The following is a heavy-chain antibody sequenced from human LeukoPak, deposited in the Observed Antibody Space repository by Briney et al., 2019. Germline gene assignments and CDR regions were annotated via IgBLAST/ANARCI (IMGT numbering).Heavy chain of an antibody. V-gene: IGHV4-39*07. CDR2: IFYDGST. D-gene: IGHD3-16*01. Sequence: PSETLSLTCTVSGGSISSSSYYWGWIRQPPGKGLEWIANIFYDGSTFYNPSLKSRVTISVETPKKQFSLTLRAVTAADTAVYYCARVGRWLGVMDVWGQGSTVIVSS. CDR3: ARVGRWLGVMDV. J-gene: IGHJ6*02. CDR1: GGSISSSSYY.